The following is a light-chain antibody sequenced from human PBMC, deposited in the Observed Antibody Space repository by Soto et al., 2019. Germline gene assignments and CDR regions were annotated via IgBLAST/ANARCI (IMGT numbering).Light chain of an antibody. V-gene: IGLV2-14*01. CDR3: SSYTSSSTWV. Sequence: QSALTQPAAVSGSPGQSITISCTGTSSDVGGYNYVSWYQQHPGKAPKLMICEITNRSSGVSNRFSGSKSGNTASLTISGLQAEDEAAYYCSSYTSSSTWVFGGGTKLTVL. CDR1: SSDVGGYNY. CDR2: EIT. J-gene: IGLJ3*02.